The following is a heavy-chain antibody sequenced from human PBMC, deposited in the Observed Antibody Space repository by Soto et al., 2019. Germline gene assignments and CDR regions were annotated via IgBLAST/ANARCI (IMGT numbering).Heavy chain of an antibody. CDR1: GYTLTEFS. V-gene: IGHV1-24*01. CDR3: ATARGYCSGGSCYNFDY. Sequence: ASVEVSRKGSGYTLTEFSIHWVRQAPGKRLEWMGGFDPEDGETIYAQKFQGRVTMTEDTSTDTAYMELSSLRSEDTAVYYCATARGYCSGGSCYNFDYWGQGTLVTVSS. CDR2: FDPEDGET. D-gene: IGHD2-15*01. J-gene: IGHJ4*02.